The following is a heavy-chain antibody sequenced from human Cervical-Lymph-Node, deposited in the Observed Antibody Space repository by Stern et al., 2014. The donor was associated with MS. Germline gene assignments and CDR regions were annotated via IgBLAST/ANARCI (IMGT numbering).Heavy chain of an antibody. D-gene: IGHD2-2*01. J-gene: IGHJ6*02. Sequence: VQLVQSGAEVKKPGSSVKVSCKASGGPFSSYAISWVRQAPGQGLEWMGRIIPILGMANYAQKFQGRVTITADKSTSTAYMELSSLRSEDTAVYYCARPAAATHYYYYGMDVWGQGTTVTVSS. CDR3: ARPAAATHYYYYGMDV. V-gene: IGHV1-69*04. CDR2: IIPILGMA. CDR1: GGPFSSYA.